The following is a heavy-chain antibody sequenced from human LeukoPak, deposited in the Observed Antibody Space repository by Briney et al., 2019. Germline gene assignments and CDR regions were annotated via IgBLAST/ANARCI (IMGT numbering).Heavy chain of an antibody. CDR1: GFTVSSNY. V-gene: IGHV3-53*04. CDR2: IYSGGST. J-gene: IGHJ4*02. D-gene: IGHD3-10*01. Sequence: GGSLRLSCAASGFTVSSNYMSWVRQAPGKGLEWVSVIYSGGSTYYADSVKGRFTISRPNSKNTLYLQMNSLRAEDTAVYYCARVGSEYYFDYWGQGTLVTVSS. CDR3: ARVGSEYYFDY.